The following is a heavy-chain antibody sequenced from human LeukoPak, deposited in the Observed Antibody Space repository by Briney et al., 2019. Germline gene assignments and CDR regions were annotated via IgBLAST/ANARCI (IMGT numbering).Heavy chain of an antibody. V-gene: IGHV3-66*01. J-gene: IGHJ4*02. D-gene: IGHD1-26*01. CDR3: ARDGEVGATAY. CDR2: IYSGGST. Sequence: GGSLRLSCAASGFNVSSNYMSWVRQAPGKGLEWVSVIYSGGSTYYADSVKGRFTISRDNSKNTLYLQMNSLRAEDTAVYYCARDGEVGATAYWGQGTLVTVPS. CDR1: GFNVSSNY.